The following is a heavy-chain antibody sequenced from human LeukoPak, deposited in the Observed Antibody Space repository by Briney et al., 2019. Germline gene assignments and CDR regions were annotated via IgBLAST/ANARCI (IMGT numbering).Heavy chain of an antibody. Sequence: SETLSLTCTVSGGSISSSSYYWGWIRQPPGKGLEWIGSIYYSGSTYYNPSLKRRVTISVDTSKNQFSLKLSSVTAADTAVYYCARDEADIVVVPAAMCGAFDIWGQGTMVTVSS. CDR2: IYYSGST. V-gene: IGHV4-39*07. CDR1: GGSISSSSYY. CDR3: ARDEADIVVVPAAMCGAFDI. J-gene: IGHJ3*02. D-gene: IGHD2-2*01.